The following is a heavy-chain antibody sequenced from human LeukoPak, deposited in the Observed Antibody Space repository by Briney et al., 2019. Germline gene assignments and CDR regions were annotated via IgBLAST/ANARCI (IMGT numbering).Heavy chain of an antibody. V-gene: IGHV1-69*05. CDR2: IIPIFGTA. Sequence: ASVKVSCKASGYTFTSYAMNWVRQAPGQGLEWMGGIIPIFGTANYAQKFQGRATITTDESTSTAYMELSSLRSEDTAVYYCARGDTNPHYYYYYMDVWGKGTTVTVSS. J-gene: IGHJ6*03. D-gene: IGHD2-21*02. CDR3: ARGDTNPHYYYYYMDV. CDR1: GYTFTSYA.